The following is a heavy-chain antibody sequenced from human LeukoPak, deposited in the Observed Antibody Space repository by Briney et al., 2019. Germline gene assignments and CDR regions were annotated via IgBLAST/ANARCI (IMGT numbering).Heavy chain of an antibody. CDR2: IWYDGSNK. D-gene: IGHD2-15*01. CDR1: GFTFSSYG. V-gene: IGHV3-33*06. CDR3: AKGYCSGGSCYSNWFDP. Sequence: GRSLRLSCAASGFTFSSYGMHWVRQAPGKGLEWVAVIWYDGSNKYYADSVKGRFTISRDNSKNTLYLQMNSLRAEDTAVYYCAKGYCSGGSCYSNWFDPWGQGTLVTVS. J-gene: IGHJ5*02.